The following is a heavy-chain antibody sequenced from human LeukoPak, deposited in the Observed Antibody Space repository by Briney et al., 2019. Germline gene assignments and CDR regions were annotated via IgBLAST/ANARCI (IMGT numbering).Heavy chain of an antibody. CDR2: ISTNKGNT. Sequence: SAKVSCKTSGYTFTDYGISWVRQAPGQGLEWMGWISTNKGNTNYAQKVQGRVTMTTDTSTRTAYMELKSLRSDDTAVFFCARDSVLPGFPGHWGQGTLVTVSS. CDR3: ARDSVLPGFPGH. D-gene: IGHD2-8*02. J-gene: IGHJ4*02. V-gene: IGHV1-18*01. CDR1: GYTFTDYG.